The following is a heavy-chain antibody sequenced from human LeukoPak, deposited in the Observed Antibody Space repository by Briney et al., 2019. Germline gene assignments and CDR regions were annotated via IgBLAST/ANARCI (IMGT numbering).Heavy chain of an antibody. J-gene: IGHJ4*02. V-gene: IGHV4-38-2*01. CDR2: IYYSGST. CDR1: GYSISSGYY. CDR3: ARLGYCSSTSCRPTHFDY. D-gene: IGHD2-2*01. Sequence: SETLSLTCAVSGYSISSGYYWGWIRQPPGKGLEWIGSIYYSGSTYYNPSLKSRVTISVDTSKNQSSLKLSSVTAADTAVYYCARLGYCSSTSCRPTHFDYWGQGTLVTVSS.